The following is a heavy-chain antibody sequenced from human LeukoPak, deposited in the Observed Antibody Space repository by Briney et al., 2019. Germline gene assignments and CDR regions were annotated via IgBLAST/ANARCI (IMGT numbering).Heavy chain of an antibody. Sequence: ASETLSLTCTVSGGSISSYYWSWIRQPPGKGLEWIGYIYYSGSTNYNPSLKSRVTISVDTSKNQFSLKLSSVTAADTAVYYCARVWRGYYYMDVWGKGTTVTVSS. V-gene: IGHV4-59*01. J-gene: IGHJ6*03. CDR2: IYYSGST. CDR1: GGSISSYY. CDR3: ARVWRGYYYMDV.